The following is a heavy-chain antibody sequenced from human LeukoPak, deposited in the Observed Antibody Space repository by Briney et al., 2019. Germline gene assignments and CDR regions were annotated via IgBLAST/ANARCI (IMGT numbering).Heavy chain of an antibody. Sequence: ASVKVSCKPSGYTFNTYGITWVRQAPGQGLEWMGWISPYNGNTNYAQKFQGRVTLTTDTSTSTAYMELRSLRSDDTAVYYCARGPHERSGYPDDWGQGTLVTVSS. CDR3: ARGPHERSGYPDD. CDR2: ISPYNGNT. D-gene: IGHD3-22*01. CDR1: GYTFNTYG. V-gene: IGHV1-18*01. J-gene: IGHJ4*02.